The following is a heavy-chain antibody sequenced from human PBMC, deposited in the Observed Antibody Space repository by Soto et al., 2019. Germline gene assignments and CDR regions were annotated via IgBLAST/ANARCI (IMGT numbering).Heavy chain of an antibody. CDR3: VRRVSGNYDY. V-gene: IGHV3-64*01. CDR2: ISSNGGTT. J-gene: IGHJ4*02. CDR1: GFTFSSYD. D-gene: IGHD1-7*01. Sequence: EVQLAESGGGMVQPGGSLRLSCVASGFTFSSYDMHWVRQAPGKGLEYVSSISSNGGTTYYGKSVKGRFTISRDNSKNTLYLQMGSLRAEDVAVYYCVRRVSGNYDYWGQGTLVTVSS.